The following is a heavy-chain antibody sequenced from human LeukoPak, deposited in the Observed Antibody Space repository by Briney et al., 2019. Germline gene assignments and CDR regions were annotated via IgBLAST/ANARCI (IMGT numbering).Heavy chain of an antibody. D-gene: IGHD3-10*01. V-gene: IGHV5-51*01. J-gene: IGHJ6*02. CDR1: GYSFGNRW. CDR3: ARGAHGSGSSYNYYGMDV. Sequence: GVSLKISCEGSGYSFGNRWIGWVRQMPGKGLEWMGIIYPDDSDTIYKPSFEGQVTISADTSISTAYLQWSSLKASDTAMYYCARGAHGSGSSYNYYGMDVWGQGTTVTVSS. CDR2: IYPDDSDT.